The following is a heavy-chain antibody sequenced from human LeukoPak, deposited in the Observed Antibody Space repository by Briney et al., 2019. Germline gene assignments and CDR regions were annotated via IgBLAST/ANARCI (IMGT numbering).Heavy chain of an antibody. V-gene: IGHV4-39*07. CDR3: ARTSLAVARYYFDY. CDR2: IYYSGST. D-gene: IGHD6-19*01. J-gene: IGHJ4*02. Sequence: SETLSLTCTVSDGSISSSSYYWGWIRQPPGKGLEWIGSIYYSGSTNYNPSLKSRVTISVDTSKNQFSLKLSSVTAADTAVYYCARTSLAVARYYFDYWGQGTLVTVSS. CDR1: DGSISSSSYY.